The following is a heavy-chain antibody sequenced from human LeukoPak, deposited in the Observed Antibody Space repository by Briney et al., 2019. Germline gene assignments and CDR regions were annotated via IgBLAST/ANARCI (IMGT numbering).Heavy chain of an antibody. D-gene: IGHD6-13*01. V-gene: IGHV4-59*13. J-gene: IGHJ4*02. CDR2: THDSGNS. CDR3: ARDRSAAPADY. Sequence: SETLSLTCTVSDDSITNNYWAWIRQPPGKGLEWIGYTHDSGNSNYNPSLRSRVTISIDTSKNQFSLKLTSVTAADTAVYYCARDRSAAPADYWGQGTLVTVSS. CDR1: DDSITNNY.